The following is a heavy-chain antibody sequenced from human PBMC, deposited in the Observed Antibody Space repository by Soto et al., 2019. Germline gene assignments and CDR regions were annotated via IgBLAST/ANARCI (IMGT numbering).Heavy chain of an antibody. CDR1: GYTFTSYG. Sequence: ASVKVSCKASGYTFTSYGISWVRQAPGQGLEWMGWISAYNGNTNYAQKLQGRVTMTTDTSTSTAYMELRSLRSDDTAVYYCARDQYSNYAHGMDVWGQGTTVTVSS. CDR2: ISAYNGNT. CDR3: ARDQYSNYAHGMDV. D-gene: IGHD4-4*01. V-gene: IGHV1-18*01. J-gene: IGHJ6*02.